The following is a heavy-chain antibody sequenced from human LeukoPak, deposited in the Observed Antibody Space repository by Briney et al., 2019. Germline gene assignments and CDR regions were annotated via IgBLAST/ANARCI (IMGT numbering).Heavy chain of an antibody. CDR1: GGSISSYY. Sequence: PPETLSLTCTVSGGSISSYYWSWIRQPPGKGLEWIGSIYYSGSTYYNPSLKSRVTISVDTSKNQFSLKLSSVTAADTAVYYCARRRDIVLMVYAIPSDAFDIWGQGTMVTVSS. CDR3: ARRRDIVLMVYAIPSDAFDI. D-gene: IGHD2-8*01. V-gene: IGHV4-59*05. CDR2: IYYSGST. J-gene: IGHJ3*02.